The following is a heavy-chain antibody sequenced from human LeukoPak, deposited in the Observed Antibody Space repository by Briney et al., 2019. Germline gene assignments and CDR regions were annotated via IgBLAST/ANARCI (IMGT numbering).Heavy chain of an antibody. Sequence: PSETLSLTCAVSAVSISSRNWWSWVRQSPGKGLEWIGEMSHSGSTNYNPSLESRVTMSVDKSKNQFSLKLSSVTAADTAVYYCARVDYYYDMDVWGQGTTVTVSS. V-gene: IGHV4-4*02. CDR1: AVSISSRNW. CDR3: ARVDYYYDMDV. CDR2: MSHSGST. J-gene: IGHJ6*02.